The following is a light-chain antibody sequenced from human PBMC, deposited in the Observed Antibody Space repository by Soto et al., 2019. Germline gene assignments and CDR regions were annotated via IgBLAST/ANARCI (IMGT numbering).Light chain of an antibody. CDR1: SGHSSYA. CDR2: VNSDGSH. Sequence: QSVLTQSPSASASLGASVKLTCTLSSGHSSYAIAWHQQQPEKGPRYLMKVNSDGSHSKGDGIPDRFSGSISGAERYLTISSLQSEDEADYYCQTWGTGPWVFGGGTKLTVL. J-gene: IGLJ3*02. V-gene: IGLV4-69*01. CDR3: QTWGTGPWV.